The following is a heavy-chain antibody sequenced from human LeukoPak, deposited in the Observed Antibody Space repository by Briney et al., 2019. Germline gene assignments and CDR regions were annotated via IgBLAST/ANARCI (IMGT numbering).Heavy chain of an antibody. CDR3: ARGAAGSTTPFDY. V-gene: IGHV4-59*12. J-gene: IGHJ4*02. CDR2: IYYSGST. Sequence: PSETLSLTCTVSGGSISSYYWSWIRQPPGKGLEWIGYIYYSGSTYYNPSLKSRVTISVDTSKNQFSLKLSSVTAADTAVYYCARGAAGSTTPFDYWGQGTLVTVSS. D-gene: IGHD6-25*01. CDR1: GGSISSYY.